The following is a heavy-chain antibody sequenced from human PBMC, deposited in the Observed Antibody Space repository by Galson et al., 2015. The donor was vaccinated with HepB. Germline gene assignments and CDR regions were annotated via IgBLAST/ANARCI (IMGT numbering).Heavy chain of an antibody. CDR2: IWYDGNDK. CDR3: AREAEQQLVDNWFDP. CDR1: GFTFSSYG. V-gene: IGHV3-33*01. J-gene: IGHJ5*02. D-gene: IGHD6-13*01. Sequence: SLRLSCAASGFTFSSYGMHWVRQAPGKGLESVAVIWYDGNDKFYADSVKGRFTISRDNSKNTLYLQMNSLRVEDTAVYYCAREAEQQLVDNWFDPWGQGTLVIVSS.